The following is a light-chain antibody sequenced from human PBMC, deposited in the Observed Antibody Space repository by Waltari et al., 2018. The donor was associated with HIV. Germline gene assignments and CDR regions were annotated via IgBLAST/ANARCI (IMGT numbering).Light chain of an antibody. Sequence: QSVLPQPPSASGTPGQRVTISCSGRSSNIGSKYVYWYQQLPGTAPKLLIYRNKKRPPGLPHRFSWAKSGTSGARDIIGRRAEEEADNYCAAWEDSLSGVVFGGGTKLTVL. J-gene: IGLJ2*01. V-gene: IGLV1-47*01. CDR2: RNK. CDR1: SSNIGSKY. CDR3: AAWEDSLSGVV.